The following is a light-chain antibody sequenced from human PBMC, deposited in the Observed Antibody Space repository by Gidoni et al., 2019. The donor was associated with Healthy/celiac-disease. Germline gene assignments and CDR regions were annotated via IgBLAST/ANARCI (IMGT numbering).Light chain of an antibody. Sequence: DIQMTQSPSTLSASVGDRVTITCRASQSISTWLAWYQQKPGKAPKLMIYKASSLESGVPSRFSGIGSGTEFTLTISSLQPDYFATYYCQQYNSFPLTFGGXTKVEIK. CDR1: QSISTW. V-gene: IGKV1-5*03. CDR2: KAS. J-gene: IGKJ4*01. CDR3: QQYNSFPLT.